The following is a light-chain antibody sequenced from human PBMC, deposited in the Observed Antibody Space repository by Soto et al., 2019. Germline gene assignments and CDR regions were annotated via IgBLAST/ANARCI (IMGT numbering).Light chain of an antibody. J-gene: IGLJ1*01. CDR2: EVS. V-gene: IGLV2-14*01. CDR1: SSDVGAYNY. CDR3: SSYTSSSTPYV. Sequence: SVLTQPASVSGSPGQSITISCTGTSSDVGAYNYVSWYQQHPGKAPKLMIYEVSNRPSGVSNRFSGSKSGNTASLIISGLQAEDEADYYCSSYTSSSTPYVFGTGTKLTVL.